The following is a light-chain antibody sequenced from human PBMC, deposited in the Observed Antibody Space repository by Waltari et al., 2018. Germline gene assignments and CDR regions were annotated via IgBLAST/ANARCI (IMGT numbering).Light chain of an antibody. Sequence: SYELTQPSSVSVSPGQTASITCSGYNLGPKNVSWFQQRPGQSPVLVIYQDSERPSGIPERFSGSNSGDTATLTISGTQAMDEAEYFCQAWDTSTVVFGGGTELTVL. V-gene: IGLV3-1*01. J-gene: IGLJ3*02. CDR1: NLGPKN. CDR3: QAWDTSTVV. CDR2: QDS.